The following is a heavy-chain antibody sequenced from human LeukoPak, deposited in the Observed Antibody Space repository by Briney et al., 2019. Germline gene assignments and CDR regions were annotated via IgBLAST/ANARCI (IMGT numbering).Heavy chain of an antibody. CDR2: IYYSGST. D-gene: IGHD1-26*01. Sequence: PSETLSLTCTVSGGSISSSSYYWGWIRQPPGKGLEWIGSIYYSGSTYYNPSLKSRVTISVDTSKNQFSLKLGSVTAADTAVYYCARTYSGSYYGFDAFDIWGQGTMVTVSS. J-gene: IGHJ3*02. V-gene: IGHV4-39*01. CDR3: ARTYSGSYYGFDAFDI. CDR1: GGSISSSSYY.